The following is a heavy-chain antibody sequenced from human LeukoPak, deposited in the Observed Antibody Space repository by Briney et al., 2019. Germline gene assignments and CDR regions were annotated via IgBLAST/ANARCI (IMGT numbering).Heavy chain of an antibody. V-gene: IGHV1-69*10. CDR2: IIPILGIA. CDR1: GGTFSSYA. J-gene: IGHJ5*02. Sequence: SVKVSCKASGGTFSSYAISWVRQAPGQGLEWMGGIIPILGIANYAQKFQGRVTITADKSTSTAYMELSSLRSEDTAVYYCARTPGGNSRAWFDPWGQGTLVTVSS. D-gene: IGHD4-23*01. CDR3: ARTPGGNSRAWFDP.